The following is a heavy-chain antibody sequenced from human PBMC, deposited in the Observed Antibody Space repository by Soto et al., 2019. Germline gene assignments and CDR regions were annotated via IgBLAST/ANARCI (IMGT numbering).Heavy chain of an antibody. Sequence: SETLSLTCTVSGGSISSYYWSWIRQPPGKGLEWIGYIYYSGSTNYNPSLKSRVTISVDTSKNQFSLKLSSVTAADTAVYYFARWVFRMGPSSPPPQFDPWGQGTLVTV. CDR2: IYYSGST. J-gene: IGHJ5*02. V-gene: IGHV4-59*01. CDR1: GGSISSYY. CDR3: ARWVFRMGPSSPPPQFDP. D-gene: IGHD3-16*01.